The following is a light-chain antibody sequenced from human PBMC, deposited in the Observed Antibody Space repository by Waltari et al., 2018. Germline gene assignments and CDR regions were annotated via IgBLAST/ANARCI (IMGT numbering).Light chain of an antibody. V-gene: IGKV3-20*01. CDR2: DES. Sequence: EIVLTQSPGTLSLSPGERASLSCRASQIISTSYLAWYQQKPGQAPRLLIYDESRRATGLPDRFSGSGSGTDFTLTISRLEPEDFAVYYCQKYGSTPRPFGGGTKVEIK. CDR3: QKYGSTPRP. CDR1: QIISTSY. J-gene: IGKJ4*01.